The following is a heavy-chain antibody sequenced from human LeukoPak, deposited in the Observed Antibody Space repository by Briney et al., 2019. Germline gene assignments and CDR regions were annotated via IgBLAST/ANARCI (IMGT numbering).Heavy chain of an antibody. CDR3: VRSKSGTYGWFDP. Sequence: PSETLSPTCTVSGDSISGYYWSWVRQPPGKGLEWIGYIYYTGSTYYNPSLKSRVTISVDTSKNQFSLKVSSVTAADTAVYYCVRSKSGTYGWFDPWGQGTLVAVSS. D-gene: IGHD4-17*01. CDR1: GDSISGYY. J-gene: IGHJ5*02. CDR2: IYYTGST. V-gene: IGHV4-59*01.